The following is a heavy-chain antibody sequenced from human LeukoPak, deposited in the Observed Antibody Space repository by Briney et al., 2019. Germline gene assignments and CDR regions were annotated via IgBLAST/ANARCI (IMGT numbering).Heavy chain of an antibody. V-gene: IGHV3-53*01. D-gene: IGHD6-19*01. J-gene: IGHJ4*02. Sequence: GGSLRLSCAASGFTVSSNYMSWVRQVPGEGLEWVSVIYSGGSTYYADSVKGRFTISRDNSKNTLYLQMNRLRGEDTAVYYCARVPYSSGWYFDYWGQGTLVTVSS. CDR2: IYSGGST. CDR1: GFTVSSNY. CDR3: ARVPYSSGWYFDY.